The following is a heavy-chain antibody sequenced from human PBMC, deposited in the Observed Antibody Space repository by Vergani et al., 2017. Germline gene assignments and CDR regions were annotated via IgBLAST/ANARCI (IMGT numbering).Heavy chain of an antibody. D-gene: IGHD5-12*01. CDR2: ISGSGGST. J-gene: IGHJ6*02. Sequence: EVHLLEPGGDLVQPGGSLRLSCAASGFTFNHYAMNWVRQAPGKGLEWVSGISGSGGSTYYAGSVKGRFTISRDSSKNTLYLQLNSLSAGDTAVYYCAKANPRNSGYDYLYYYHAMDVWGQGTTVTVSS. CDR3: AKANPRNSGYDYLYYYHAMDV. V-gene: IGHV3-23*01. CDR1: GFTFNHYA.